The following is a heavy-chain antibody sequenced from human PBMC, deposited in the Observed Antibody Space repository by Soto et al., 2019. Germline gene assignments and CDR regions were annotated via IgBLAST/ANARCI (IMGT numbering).Heavy chain of an antibody. CDR2: IKSKTDGGTT. CDR1: GFTFSNAW. Sequence: GGSLRLSCAASGFTFSNAWMRWARQAPGEGLEWVGRIKSKTDGGTTDYAAPVKGRFTISRDDSKNTLYLQMNSLKTEVTAVYYCATTCQGAVAGFEPWGQGTLVNVSS. V-gene: IGHV3-15*01. J-gene: IGHJ5*01. D-gene: IGHD3-16*01. CDR3: ATTCQGAVAGFEP.